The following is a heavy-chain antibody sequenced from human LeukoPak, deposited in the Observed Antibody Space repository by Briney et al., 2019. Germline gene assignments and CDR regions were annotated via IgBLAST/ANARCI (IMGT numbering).Heavy chain of an antibody. CDR2: IYWDDDK. Sequence: SGPTLVKPTQTLTLTCTFSGFSLSTSGVGVGWIRQPPGKALEWLALIYWDDDKRYSPSLKSRLTITKDTSKNQVVLTMTNMDPVDTATYYCAHRRSKPLAAAGRKAYFQHWGQGTLVTVSS. V-gene: IGHV2-5*02. D-gene: IGHD6-13*01. CDR3: AHRRSKPLAAAGRKAYFQH. CDR1: GFSLSTSGVG. J-gene: IGHJ1*01.